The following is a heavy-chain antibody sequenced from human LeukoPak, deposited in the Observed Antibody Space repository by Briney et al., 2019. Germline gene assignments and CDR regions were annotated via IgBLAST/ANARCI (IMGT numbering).Heavy chain of an antibody. CDR2: ISSSSTYT. V-gene: IGHV3-11*06. Sequence: GGSLRLSCAASGFTFSDYYMSWTRQAPGKGLEWVSYISSSSTYTKYADSVKGRFTISRDNAKNSLYLQMNSLRAEDTAVYYCARDRIVGATDYWGQGTLVTVSS. CDR3: ARDRIVGATDY. J-gene: IGHJ4*02. D-gene: IGHD1-26*01. CDR1: GFTFSDYY.